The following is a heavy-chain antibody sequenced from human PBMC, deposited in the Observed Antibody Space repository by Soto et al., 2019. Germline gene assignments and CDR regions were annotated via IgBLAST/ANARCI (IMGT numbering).Heavy chain of an antibody. CDR2: INHSGST. Sequence: SETLSLTCAVYGGSFSGYYWSWIRQPPGKGLEWIGEINHSGSTNYNPSLKSRVTISVDTSKNQFSLKLSSVTAADTAVYYCARGVAEITIFGVVIKQDYYYMDGRGKRTTVTVSS. V-gene: IGHV4-34*01. CDR1: GGSFSGYY. J-gene: IGHJ6*03. CDR3: ARGVAEITIFGVVIKQDYYYMDG. D-gene: IGHD3-3*01.